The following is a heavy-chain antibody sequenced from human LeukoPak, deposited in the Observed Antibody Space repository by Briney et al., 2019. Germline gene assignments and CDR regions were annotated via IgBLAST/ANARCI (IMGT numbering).Heavy chain of an antibody. J-gene: IGHJ4*02. CDR1: GFTFSSYA. Sequence: PGGSLRLSCATSGFTFSSYAFHWVRQAPGKGLEWISYISSSSSARYYAGSVKGRFTISRDDASNSLYLQMNSLRAEDTAIYYCARMSSSRLPGYWGQGALVTVSS. D-gene: IGHD2-2*01. CDR3: ARMSSSRLPGY. V-gene: IGHV3-48*01. CDR2: ISSSSSAR.